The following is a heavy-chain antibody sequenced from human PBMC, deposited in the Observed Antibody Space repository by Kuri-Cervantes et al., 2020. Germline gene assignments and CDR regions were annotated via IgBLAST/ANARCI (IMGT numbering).Heavy chain of an antibody. J-gene: IGHJ4*02. V-gene: IGHV5-51*01. CDR1: GYSFTSYW. Sequence: GGSLRLSCKGSGYSFTSYWIGWVRQMPGKGLEWMGIIYPGDSDTRYSPSFQGQVTISADKSISTAYLQWSSLKASDTAMYYCARPKATWGGAYYFDYWGQGTLVTVSS. CDR3: ARPKATWGGAYYFDY. D-gene: IGHD7-27*01. CDR2: IYPGDSDT.